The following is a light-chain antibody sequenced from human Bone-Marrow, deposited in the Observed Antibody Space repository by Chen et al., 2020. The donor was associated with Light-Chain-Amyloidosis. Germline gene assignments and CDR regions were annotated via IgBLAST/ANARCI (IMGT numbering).Light chain of an antibody. Sequence: ILLTQSPDSLTVSLGEGATIKGESSQSFLFTSTNKNYLAWYQQRPGQPPKLLISWASTRESGVPDRFSGSGSGTHFTLNISRLRAEDVAVYYCQQYYISPLTFGGGTKVEVK. CDR2: WAS. J-gene: IGKJ4*01. V-gene: IGKV4-1*01. CDR1: QSFLFTSTNKNY. CDR3: QQYYISPLT.